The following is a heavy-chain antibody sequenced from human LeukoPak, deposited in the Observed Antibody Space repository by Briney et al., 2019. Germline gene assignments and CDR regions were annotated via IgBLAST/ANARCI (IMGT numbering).Heavy chain of an antibody. CDR3: ARWVNGVDY. V-gene: IGHV4-38-2*02. Sequence: SETLSLTCTVSGYSISSGYYWGWIRQPPGKGLEWIGSIYHSGSTYYNPSLKSRVTISVDTSKNQFSLKLSSVTAADTAVYYCARWVNGVDYWGQGTLVTVSS. J-gene: IGHJ4*02. CDR1: GYSISSGYY. D-gene: IGHD2-8*01. CDR2: IYHSGST.